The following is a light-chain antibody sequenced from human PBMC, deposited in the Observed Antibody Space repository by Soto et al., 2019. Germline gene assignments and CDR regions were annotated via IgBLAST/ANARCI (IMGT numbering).Light chain of an antibody. Sequence: EIVLTQSPGTLSLSPGERASLSCRASQSVSTSYLAWYQQKPGQAPRLLIYGASNKATGLPDRFSGSGSGTDFALTISRLKPEDFAGYYCHQYGGSRAFGQGTKVEIK. CDR3: HQYGGSRA. V-gene: IGKV3-20*01. CDR2: GAS. CDR1: QSVSTSY. J-gene: IGKJ1*01.